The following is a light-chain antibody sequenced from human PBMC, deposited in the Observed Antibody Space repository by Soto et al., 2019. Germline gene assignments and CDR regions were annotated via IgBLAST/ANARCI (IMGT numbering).Light chain of an antibody. CDR3: QQYGSSSWT. CDR1: QSVSSSY. Sequence: EIVLTQSPGTLSLSPGERATLSCRASQSVSSSYLAWYQQKPGQAPRLLIYGASSRATGIPDRFSGSGSGTDFPLTISRLEPEDFAVYYCQQYGSSSWTFGQGPKVEI. V-gene: IGKV3-20*01. CDR2: GAS. J-gene: IGKJ1*01.